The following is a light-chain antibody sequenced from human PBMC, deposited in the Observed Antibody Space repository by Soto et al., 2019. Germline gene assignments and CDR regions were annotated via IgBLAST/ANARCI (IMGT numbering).Light chain of an antibody. CDR3: MQALQTAIT. Sequence: DIVMTQSPLSLPVTPGEPASISCRSSQSLLHSNGYNYLDWYLQKPVQSPQLLIYLGSNRASGVLDRFSGSGSGTDFTLNISRVEAEDVGVYYCMQALQTAITFGQGTRLEIK. CDR2: LGS. CDR1: QSLLHSNGYNY. V-gene: IGKV2-28*01. J-gene: IGKJ5*01.